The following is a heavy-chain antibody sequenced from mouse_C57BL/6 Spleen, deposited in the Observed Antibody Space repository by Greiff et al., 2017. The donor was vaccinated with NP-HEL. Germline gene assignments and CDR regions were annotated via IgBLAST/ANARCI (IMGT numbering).Heavy chain of an antibody. V-gene: IGHV1-82*01. J-gene: IGHJ1*03. Sequence: VQLQQSGPELVKPGASVKISCKASGYAFSSSWMNWVKQRPGKGLEWIGRIYPGDGDTNYNGKFKGKATLTADKSSSTAYMQLSSLTSEDYAVYFCARSGGNLLGYFDVWGTGTTVTVFS. D-gene: IGHD1-1*01. CDR1: GYAFSSSW. CDR2: IYPGDGDT. CDR3: ARSGGNLLGYFDV.